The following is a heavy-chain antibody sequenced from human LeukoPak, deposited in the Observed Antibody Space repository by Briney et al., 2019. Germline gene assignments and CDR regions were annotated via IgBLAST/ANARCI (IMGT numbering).Heavy chain of an antibody. V-gene: IGHV3-33*01. Sequence: GRSLRLSCAASGFTFSSYGMHWVRQAPGKGLEWVAVIWYDGSNKYYADSVKGRFTISRDNSKNTLYLQMNSLRAEDTAVYYCARDRRFGELFYYYYYGMDVWGQGTTVTVSS. CDR3: ARDRRFGELFYYYYYGMDV. J-gene: IGHJ6*02. CDR2: IWYDGSNK. CDR1: GFTFSSYG. D-gene: IGHD3-10*01.